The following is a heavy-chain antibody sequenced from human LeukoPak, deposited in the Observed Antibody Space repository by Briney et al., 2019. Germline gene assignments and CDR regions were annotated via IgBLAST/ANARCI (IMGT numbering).Heavy chain of an antibody. CDR3: ARDPPSGSYSIDY. V-gene: IGHV4-34*01. D-gene: IGHD3-10*01. CDR2: INHSGST. Sequence: SETLSLTCAVYGGSFSGYYWSWIRQPPGKGLEWIGEINHSGSTNYNPSLKSRVTISVDTSKNQFSLKLSSVTAADTAVYYCARDPPSGSYSIDYWGQGTLVIVSS. CDR1: GGSFSGYY. J-gene: IGHJ4*02.